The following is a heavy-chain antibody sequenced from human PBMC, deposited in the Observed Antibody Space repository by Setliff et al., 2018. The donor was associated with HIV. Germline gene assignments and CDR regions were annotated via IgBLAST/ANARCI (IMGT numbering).Heavy chain of an antibody. J-gene: IGHJ4*02. Sequence: SVKVSCKTTGGTFNIFSITWVRQAPGQGLEWMGGIIPVFGPPNYAKKFQFRLTITADESTNTAYMELRNLRSDDTAIYYCARVSPDYGSGYFYWGQGTLVTVSS. D-gene: IGHD3-10*01. CDR1: GGTFNIFS. V-gene: IGHV1-69*13. CDR2: IIPVFGPP. CDR3: ARVSPDYGSGYFY.